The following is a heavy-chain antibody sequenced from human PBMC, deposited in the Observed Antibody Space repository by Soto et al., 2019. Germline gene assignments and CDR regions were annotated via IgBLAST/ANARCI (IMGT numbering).Heavy chain of an antibody. CDR1: GFNFGDYH. V-gene: IGHV3-9*01. Sequence: GGSLRLSCAASGFNFGDYHMHWVRQAPGKGLEWVSSISWNSGNLGYADSVKGRFTIPRNNAKNSLYLQMNSLRREDTALYYCVKGTLFGVSVRHLDYWGQGTLVTVSS. CDR3: VKGTLFGVSVRHLDY. D-gene: IGHD2-8*01. J-gene: IGHJ4*02. CDR2: ISWNSGNL.